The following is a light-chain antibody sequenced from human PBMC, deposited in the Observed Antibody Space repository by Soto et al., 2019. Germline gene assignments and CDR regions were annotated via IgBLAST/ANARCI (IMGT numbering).Light chain of an antibody. CDR2: YDN. CDR1: NSNIGSNT. Sequence: QSVLTQPPSASGTPGQRVTISCSGSNSNIGSNTVNWYQQLPGTAPKLLIYYDNLRPSGVPDRISGSKSGTSASLAISGLQSDDEADYYCAAWDDSLNCRFFGTGTKVTVL. CDR3: AAWDDSLNCRF. J-gene: IGLJ1*01. V-gene: IGLV1-44*01.